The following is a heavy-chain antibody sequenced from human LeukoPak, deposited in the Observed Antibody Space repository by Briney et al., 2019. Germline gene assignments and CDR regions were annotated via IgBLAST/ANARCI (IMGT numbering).Heavy chain of an antibody. CDR2: ISGSGGST. Sequence: PGGSLRLSCAASGFTFSSYAMTWVRQAPGKGLEWVSAISGSGGSTKYADSVKGRFTISRDNSKNTLYLQMNSLRAEDTAVYYCARDYGSGTQYFHHWGQGTLVTVSS. J-gene: IGHJ1*01. D-gene: IGHD3-10*01. CDR3: ARDYGSGTQYFHH. CDR1: GFTFSSYA. V-gene: IGHV3-23*01.